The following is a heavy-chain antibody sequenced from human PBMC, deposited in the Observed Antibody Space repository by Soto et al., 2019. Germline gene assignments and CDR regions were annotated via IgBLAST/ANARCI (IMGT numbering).Heavy chain of an antibody. V-gene: IGHV3-23*01. CDR2: ISGSGGST. CDR1: GFTFSSYA. J-gene: IGHJ4*02. Sequence: GGSLRLSCAASGFTFSSYAMSWVSQAPGKGLEWVSAISGSGGSTYYADSVKGRFTISRDNSKNTLYLQMKRLSAEDTAVYYCAKVSSIVLMVYAIDYWGQGTLVTVSS. D-gene: IGHD2-8*01. CDR3: AKVSSIVLMVYAIDY.